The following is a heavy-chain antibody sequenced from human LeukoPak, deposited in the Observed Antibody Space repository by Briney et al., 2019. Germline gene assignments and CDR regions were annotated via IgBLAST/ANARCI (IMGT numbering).Heavy chain of an antibody. CDR1: GGSTSSYY. D-gene: IGHD2-2*01. Sequence: SETLSLTCTVSGGSTSSYYWSWIRQPAGKGLEWIGRIYTSGSTNYNPSLKSRVTMSVDTSKNQFSLKLSSVTAADTAVYYCARVRDADIVVVPAAMLSGYYYYMDVWGKGTTVTVSS. J-gene: IGHJ6*03. V-gene: IGHV4-4*07. CDR2: IYTSGST. CDR3: ARVRDADIVVVPAAMLSGYYYYMDV.